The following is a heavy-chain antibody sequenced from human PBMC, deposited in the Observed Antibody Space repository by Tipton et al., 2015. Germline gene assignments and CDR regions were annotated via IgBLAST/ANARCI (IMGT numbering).Heavy chain of an antibody. D-gene: IGHD3-22*01. Sequence: GSLRLSCAASGFTFNTYWMHWVRQTPGKGLVWVSRINTHGSSTSYADSVKGRFTISRDNAKNTLYLQMNSLRAEDTAVYYCARVYYYDSSGYLGAFDYWGQGTLVTVSS. CDR1: GFTFNTYW. CDR2: INTHGSST. J-gene: IGHJ4*02. V-gene: IGHV3-74*01. CDR3: ARVYYYDSSGYLGAFDY.